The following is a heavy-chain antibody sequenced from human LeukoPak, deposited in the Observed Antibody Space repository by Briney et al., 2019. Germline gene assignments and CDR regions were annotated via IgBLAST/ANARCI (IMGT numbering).Heavy chain of an antibody. CDR3: AGDIATGYYIDH. Sequence: SEALSLTCAVDGGAFSAYYWICIRQPPGKGPEWIGEINDSGSTNYNPSLKSRVTIFVDTSKKQISLKLSSVTAADTAVYYCAGDIATGYYIDHWGQGTLVTVSS. J-gene: IGHJ4*02. CDR1: GGAFSAYY. V-gene: IGHV4-34*01. D-gene: IGHD3-9*01. CDR2: INDSGST.